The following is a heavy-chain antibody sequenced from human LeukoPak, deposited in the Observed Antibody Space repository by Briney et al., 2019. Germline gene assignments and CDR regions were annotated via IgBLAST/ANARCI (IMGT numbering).Heavy chain of an antibody. CDR2: ISSSSSYI. Sequence: PGGSLRLSCAASGFTFSSYSMNWVRQAPGKGLEWVSSISSSSSYIYYADSVKGRFTISRDNAKNSLYLQMNSLRAEDTAVYYCARVAIVGVADCGGDCYFDYWGQGTLVTVSS. CDR1: GFTFSSYS. CDR3: ARVAIVGVADCGGDCYFDY. V-gene: IGHV3-21*01. D-gene: IGHD2-21*02. J-gene: IGHJ4*02.